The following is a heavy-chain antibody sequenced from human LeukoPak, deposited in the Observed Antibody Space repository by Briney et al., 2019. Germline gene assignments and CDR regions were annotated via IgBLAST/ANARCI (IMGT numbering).Heavy chain of an antibody. CDR1: GGSISSYY. J-gene: IGHJ3*02. V-gene: IGHV4-59*01. Sequence: PSETLSLTCTVSGGSISSYYWSWIRQPPGEGLEWIGYIYYSGSTNYNPSLKSRVTISVDTSKNQFSLKLSSVTAADTAVYYCARWDRAFDIWGQGTMVTVSS. D-gene: IGHD1-26*01. CDR3: ARWDRAFDI. CDR2: IYYSGST.